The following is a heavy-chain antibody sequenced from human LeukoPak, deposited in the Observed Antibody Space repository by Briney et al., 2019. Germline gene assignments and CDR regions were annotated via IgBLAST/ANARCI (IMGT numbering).Heavy chain of an antibody. J-gene: IGHJ4*02. D-gene: IGHD5-18*01. CDR2: ISGGGGTT. Sequence: GGSLRLSCAASGFTFSSYAMNWVRQAPGKRLEWVSAISGGGGTTYYADSVKGRFTISRDNSKNTLYLQMNSLRAEDTAVYYCAKVGGYSYGSQYYFDYWGQGTLVTVSS. V-gene: IGHV3-23*01. CDR3: AKVGGYSYGSQYYFDY. CDR1: GFTFSSYA.